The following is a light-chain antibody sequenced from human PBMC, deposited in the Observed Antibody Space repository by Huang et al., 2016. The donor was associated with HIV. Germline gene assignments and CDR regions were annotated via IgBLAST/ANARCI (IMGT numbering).Light chain of an antibody. V-gene: IGKV1-39*01. Sequence: DIQMTPSPSSLSASVGDRVTITCRASQSINPYLNWFQQKPVKAPKVLISAASTLQSGVPTRFSGGGSGTHFTLTITSLQPEEFATYYCQQTYTGVTFGQGTKGEIK. CDR2: AAS. J-gene: IGKJ1*01. CDR1: QSINPY. CDR3: QQTYTGVT.